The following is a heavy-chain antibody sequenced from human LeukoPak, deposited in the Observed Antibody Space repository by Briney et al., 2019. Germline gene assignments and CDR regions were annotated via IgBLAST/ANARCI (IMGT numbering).Heavy chain of an antibody. CDR2: ISDSGGST. CDR1: GLTFSNFA. CDR3: AKDSSRVSGNYDYFDY. Sequence: GGSLRLSCGASGLTFSNFAMSWVRQAPGEGLEWVSVISDSGGSTYYADSVKGRFTISRDNSKNALYLQMNSLGAEDTAVYYCAKDSSRVSGNYDYFDYWGQGALVTVSS. J-gene: IGHJ4*02. V-gene: IGHV3-23*01. D-gene: IGHD1-26*01.